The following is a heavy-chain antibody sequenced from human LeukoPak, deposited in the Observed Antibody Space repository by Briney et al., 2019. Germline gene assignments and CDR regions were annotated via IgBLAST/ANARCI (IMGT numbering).Heavy chain of an antibody. CDR2: IIPKFGSA. D-gene: IGHD3-16*02. J-gene: IGHJ1*01. CDR3: ARDNFAPSGVKYFQL. CDR1: RGTLRPYG. Sequence: SVRVSCKALRGTLRPYGIGWVRQAPGHGLEWMGGIIPKFGSANYAQKFQDRLTLPTDESTGTAYMELSNLRSEDTAVYFCARDNFAPSGVKYFQLWGPGTLVTVSS. V-gene: IGHV1-69*05.